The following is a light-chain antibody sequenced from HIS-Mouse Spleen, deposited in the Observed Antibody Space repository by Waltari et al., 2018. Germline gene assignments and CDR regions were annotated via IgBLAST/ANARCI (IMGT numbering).Light chain of an antibody. CDR1: QSVSSSY. Sequence: EIVLTQSPGTLSLSPGERATLSCRDSQSVSSSYLAWYQQKPGQAPRLLIYGASSRATGIPDRFSGSGSGTDFTLTISRLEPEDFAVYYCQQYGSSPPHTFGQGTKLEIK. J-gene: IGKJ2*01. CDR3: QQYGSSPPHT. V-gene: IGKV3-20*01. CDR2: GAS.